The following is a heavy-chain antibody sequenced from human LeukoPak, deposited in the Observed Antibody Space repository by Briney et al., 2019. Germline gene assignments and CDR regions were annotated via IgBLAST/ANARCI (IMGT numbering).Heavy chain of an antibody. Sequence: SVKVSCKASGYTFTSYAISWVRQAPGQGLEWMGRIIPILGIANYAQKFQGRVTITADKSTSTAYMELSSLRSEDTAVYYCAREGPRIAAAGTASDYWGQGTLVTVSS. V-gene: IGHV1-69*04. CDR1: GYTFTSYA. CDR2: IIPILGIA. J-gene: IGHJ4*02. D-gene: IGHD6-13*01. CDR3: AREGPRIAAAGTASDY.